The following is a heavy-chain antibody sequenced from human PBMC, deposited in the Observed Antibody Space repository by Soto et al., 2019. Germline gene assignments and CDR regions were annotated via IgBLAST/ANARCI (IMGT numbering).Heavy chain of an antibody. D-gene: IGHD1-26*01. CDR2: IYYSGST. CDR3: ARNNGGQWELPGGAGGALDI. CDR1: GYSISSSNW. V-gene: IGHV4-28*01. J-gene: IGHJ3*02. Sequence: PSETLSLTCAVSGYSISSSNWWGWIRQPPGKGLEWIGYIYYSGSTYYNPSLKSRVTMSVDTSKDQFSLKLSSVTAVDTAVYYWARNNGGQWELPGGAGGALDIWCQGTMVS.